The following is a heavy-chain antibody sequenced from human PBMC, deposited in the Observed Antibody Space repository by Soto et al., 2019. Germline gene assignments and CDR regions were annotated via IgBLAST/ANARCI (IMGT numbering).Heavy chain of an antibody. CDR3: ARGDVLRFLEWLKGGDYFDY. D-gene: IGHD3-3*01. J-gene: IGHJ4*02. V-gene: IGHV1-8*01. CDR1: GYTFTSYD. CDR2: MNPNSGNT. Sequence: QVQLVQSGAEVKKPGASVKVSCKASGYTFTSYDINWVRQATGQGLEWMGWMNPNSGNTGYAQKVQGRVTMTRNTSISTAYRELSSLRSEDTAVYYCARGDVLRFLEWLKGGDYFDYWGQGTLVTVSS.